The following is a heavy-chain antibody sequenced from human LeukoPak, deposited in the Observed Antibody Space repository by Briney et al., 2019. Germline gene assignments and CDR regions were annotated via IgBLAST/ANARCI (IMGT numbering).Heavy chain of an antibody. CDR3: AGDYYDSSGYYLFDI. V-gene: IGHV1-46*01. J-gene: IGHJ3*02. CDR1: GYTFTSYY. D-gene: IGHD3-22*01. CDR2: INPSGGST. Sequence: ASVKVSCKASGYTFTSYYMHWVRQAPGQGLEWMGIINPSGGSTSYAQKFQGRVTMTRDTSTSTVYMELSSLRSEDTAVCYCAGDYYDSSGYYLFDIWGQGTMVTVSS.